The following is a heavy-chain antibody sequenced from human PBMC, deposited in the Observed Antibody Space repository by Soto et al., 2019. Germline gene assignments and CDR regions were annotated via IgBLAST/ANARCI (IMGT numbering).Heavy chain of an antibody. D-gene: IGHD6-19*01. Sequence: QVQLQESGPGLVKPSQTLSLTCTVSGGSISSGDYYWSWIRQPPGKGLEWIGYIYYSGSTYYNPSLKSRVTIPVDTSKNPFSLKLSSVSAADTAVYYFAHYSSGRAFDIWGQGTMVTVSS. J-gene: IGHJ3*02. CDR3: AHYSSGRAFDI. CDR2: IYYSGST. CDR1: GGSISSGDYY. V-gene: IGHV4-30-4*01.